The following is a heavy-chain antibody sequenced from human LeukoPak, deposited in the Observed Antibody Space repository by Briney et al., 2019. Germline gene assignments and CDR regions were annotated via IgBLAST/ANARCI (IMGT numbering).Heavy chain of an antibody. D-gene: IGHD1-26*01. Sequence: GGSLRLSCVGSGFSLGDYAMHWVRQAPGKGLEWVSSIAWDSGNTAYGDSVKGRFTISRDNAKNSLYLQMNSLRPEDTAFYYCIKDMGFDLLKDAFEMWGRGTLVTVSS. CDR1: GFSLGDYA. J-gene: IGHJ3*02. CDR3: IKDMGFDLLKDAFEM. CDR2: IAWDSGNT. V-gene: IGHV3-9*01.